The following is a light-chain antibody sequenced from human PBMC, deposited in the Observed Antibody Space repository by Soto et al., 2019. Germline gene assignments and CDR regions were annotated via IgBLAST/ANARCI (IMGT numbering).Light chain of an antibody. J-gene: IGKJ1*01. CDR1: QSVSSSY. CDR2: GAS. Sequence: EIVLTQSPGILSLSPGERATLSCRASQSVSSSYLAWYQQKPGQAPRLLIYGASSRVTGIPDRFSGSGSGTDFTLTISRLEPEDFAVYYCQQYGGSPPTFGQGTKVEIK. CDR3: QQYGGSPPT. V-gene: IGKV3-20*01.